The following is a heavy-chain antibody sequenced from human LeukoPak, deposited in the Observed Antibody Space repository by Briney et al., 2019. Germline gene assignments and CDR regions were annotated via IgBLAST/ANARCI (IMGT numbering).Heavy chain of an antibody. CDR3: ARVRGNGWYFDL. V-gene: IGHV3-48*02. CDR1: GFTFSSFS. CDR2: ISGSSSTI. J-gene: IGHJ2*01. Sequence: GGSLRLSCAASGFTFSSFSMNWVRQAPGKGLEWVSYISGSSSTICYADSVKGRFTISRDNAKNSLYLQINSLRDDDTAVYYCARVRGNGWYFDLWGRGTLVTVSS. D-gene: IGHD4-23*01.